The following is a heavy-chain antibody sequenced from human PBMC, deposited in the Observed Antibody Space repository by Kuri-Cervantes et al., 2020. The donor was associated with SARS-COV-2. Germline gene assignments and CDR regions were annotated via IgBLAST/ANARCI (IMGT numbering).Heavy chain of an antibody. CDR1: GGSFSDNH. Sequence: SETLSLTCTVFGGSFSDNHWSWIRQAPGKGLEWVAEITQSGSTNYNPSLKSRVTISVDTSKNQFSLKLSSVTAADTAVYYCATLPEGPGSSSWYYGYYYYGMDVWGQGTTVTVSS. J-gene: IGHJ6*02. V-gene: IGHV4-34*01. CDR3: ATLPEGPGSSSWYYGYYYYGMDV. D-gene: IGHD6-13*01. CDR2: ITQSGST.